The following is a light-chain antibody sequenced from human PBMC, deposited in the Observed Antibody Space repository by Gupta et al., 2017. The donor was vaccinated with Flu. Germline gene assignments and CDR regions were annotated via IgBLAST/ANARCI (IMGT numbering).Light chain of an antibody. CDR3: QQDDSSPLT. V-gene: IGKV4-1*01. J-gene: IGKJ4*01. CDR2: WAS. Sequence: DIVMTQSPDSLAASLGERATINCKSSQSGLYSSYNQNYLAWYQQKPGQPPKLLIYWASTRESGVPDRFSGDGSGTDFTLTISSLQAEDVAVYYCQQDDSSPLTFGGGTKVEIK. CDR1: QSGLYSSYNQNY.